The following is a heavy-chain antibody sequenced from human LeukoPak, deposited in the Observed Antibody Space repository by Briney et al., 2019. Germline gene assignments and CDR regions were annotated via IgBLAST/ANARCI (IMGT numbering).Heavy chain of an antibody. CDR3: ARWGYSSSWYDYYMDV. Sequence: SVKVSCKXSGGTFSSYAISWVRQAPGQGLVWMGGVIPIFGTANYAQKFQGRVTITTDESTSTAYMELSSLRSEDTAVYYCARWGYSSSWYDYYMDVWGKGTTVTVSS. D-gene: IGHD6-13*01. J-gene: IGHJ6*03. CDR1: GGTFSSYA. V-gene: IGHV1-69*05. CDR2: VIPIFGTA.